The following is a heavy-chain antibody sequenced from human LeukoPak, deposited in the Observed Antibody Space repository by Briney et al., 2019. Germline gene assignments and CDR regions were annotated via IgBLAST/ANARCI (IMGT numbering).Heavy chain of an antibody. CDR1: GFTFSSYG. CDR3: AKPSGSGVDY. D-gene: IGHD1-26*01. Sequence: SGGSLRVSCAASGFTFSSYGMHWVRQAPGKGLEWVAFIRSDGYHTYYTDSVKGRFIITRDNFKNTLYLQMNSLRLEDMAVYYCAKPSGSGVDYWGRGTRVTVSS. V-gene: IGHV3-30*02. CDR2: IRSDGYHT. J-gene: IGHJ4*02.